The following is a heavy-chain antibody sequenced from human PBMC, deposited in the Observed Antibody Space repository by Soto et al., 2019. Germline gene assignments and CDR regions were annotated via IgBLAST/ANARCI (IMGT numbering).Heavy chain of an antibody. D-gene: IGHD2-2*01. CDR2: INHSGST. J-gene: IGHJ5*02. CDR1: GYY. CDR3: ARWRFNSNVGYWRSSSCRGSWFDP. Sequence: GYYWSWISQPPGKGLEWIGEINHSGSTNYNPSLKSRVTISVDTSKNQFSLKLSSVTAADTAVDYCARWRFNSNVGYWRSSSCRGSWFDPWTQGSLVTVSS. V-gene: IGHV4-34*01.